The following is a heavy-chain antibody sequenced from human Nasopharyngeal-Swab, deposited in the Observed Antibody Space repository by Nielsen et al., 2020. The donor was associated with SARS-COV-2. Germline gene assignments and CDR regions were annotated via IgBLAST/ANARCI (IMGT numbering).Heavy chain of an antibody. D-gene: IGHD3-10*01. CDR3: ARVKARLLRGYFDY. CDR2: ISSSGSTI. J-gene: IGHJ4*02. Sequence: GESLKISCAASGFTFSSYEMNWVRQAPGKGLEWVSYISSSGSTIYYADSVKGRFTISRDNAKNSLYLQMNSLRAEDTAVYYCARVKARLLRGYFDYWGQRTLVTVSS. V-gene: IGHV3-48*03. CDR1: GFTFSSYE.